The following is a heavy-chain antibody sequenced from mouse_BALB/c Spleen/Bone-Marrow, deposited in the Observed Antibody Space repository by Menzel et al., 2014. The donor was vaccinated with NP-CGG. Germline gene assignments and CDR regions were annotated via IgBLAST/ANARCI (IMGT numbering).Heavy chain of an antibody. V-gene: IGHV1-5*01. D-gene: IGHD1-1*01. Sequence: VQLQQSGTVLARPGASVKMSCKASGYTFTSYWMHWVKQRPGQGLEWIGVIYPGNSDTNYNQKFKGKAKLTAVTSTSTAFMELSSLTNEDSAVYYCTRSYERYYAMDYWGQGTSVTVSS. CDR3: TRSYERYYAMDY. J-gene: IGHJ4*01. CDR2: IYPGNSDT. CDR1: GYTFTSYW.